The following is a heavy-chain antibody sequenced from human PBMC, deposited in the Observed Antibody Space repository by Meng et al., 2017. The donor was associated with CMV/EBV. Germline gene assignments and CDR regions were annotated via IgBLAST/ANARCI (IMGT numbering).Heavy chain of an antibody. CDR1: GGSFSGYY. CDR3: AKDGITGTQYYYYYYGMDV. CDR2: INHSGST. D-gene: IGHD1-7*01. J-gene: IGHJ6*02. Sequence: SETLSLTCAVYGGSFSGYYWSWIRQPPGKGLEWIGEINHSGSTNYNPSLKSRVTISVDTSKNQFSLKLSSVTAADTAVYYCAKDGITGTQYYYYYYGMDVWGQGTTVTVSS. V-gene: IGHV4-34*01.